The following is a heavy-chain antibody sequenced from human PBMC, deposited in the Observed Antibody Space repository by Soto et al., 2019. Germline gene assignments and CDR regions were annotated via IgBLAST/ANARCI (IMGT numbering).Heavy chain of an antibody. V-gene: IGHV4-34*01. CDR2: INHSGST. J-gene: IGHJ4*02. D-gene: IGHD2-21*01. CDR1: GGSFSGYY. CDR3: ARGRPILRY. Sequence: PSETLSLTCAVYGGSFSGYYWSWIRQPPGKGLEWIGEINHSGSTNYNPSLKSRATISVDTSKNQFSLKLSSVTAADTAVYYCARGRPILRYWGQGTLVTVSS.